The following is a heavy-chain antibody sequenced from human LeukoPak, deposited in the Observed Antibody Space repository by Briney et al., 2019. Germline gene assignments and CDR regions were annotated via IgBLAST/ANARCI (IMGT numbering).Heavy chain of an antibody. V-gene: IGHV3-7*01. J-gene: IGHJ4*02. Sequence: GESLRLSCAASGFTFSNYWMSWVRQAPRKGLEWVANINQGGSDKSYVDSVKGRFPISRDNAKNSLYLEMNSLRVEDTAMYYCARTSRSSSIDDWGQGTLVTVSS. CDR3: ARTSRSSSIDD. D-gene: IGHD2-15*01. CDR1: GFTFSNYW. CDR2: INQGGSDK.